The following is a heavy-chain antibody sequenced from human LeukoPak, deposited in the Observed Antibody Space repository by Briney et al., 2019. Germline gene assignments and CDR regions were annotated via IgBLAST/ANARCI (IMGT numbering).Heavy chain of an antibody. Sequence: ASVKVSCKASGYTFTSYGISWVRQAPGQGLEWMGWISAYNGNTNYAQKLQGRVTMTTDTSTSTAYMELRSLRSDDTAVYYCARLSPPYSSGWYDSGYWGQGTLVTVSS. CDR1: GYTFTSYG. CDR2: ISAYNGNT. J-gene: IGHJ4*02. CDR3: ARLSPPYSSGWYDSGY. D-gene: IGHD6-19*01. V-gene: IGHV1-18*01.